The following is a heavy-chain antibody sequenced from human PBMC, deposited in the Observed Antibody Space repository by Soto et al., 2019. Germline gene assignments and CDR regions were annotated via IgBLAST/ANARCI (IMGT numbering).Heavy chain of an antibody. D-gene: IGHD1-26*01. CDR3: AGPGGSYSLRSPFAY. J-gene: IGHJ4*02. CDR2: IYYSGST. V-gene: IGHV4-39*01. Sequence: QLQLQESGPGLVKPSETLSLTCTVSGGSISSSSYYWGWIRQPPGKGLEWIGSIYYSGSTYYNPSLKRRVTISVDTSTNQFSLKLSSVTAADTAVYYCAGPGGSYSLRSPFAYWGQGTLVTVSS. CDR1: GGSISSSSYY.